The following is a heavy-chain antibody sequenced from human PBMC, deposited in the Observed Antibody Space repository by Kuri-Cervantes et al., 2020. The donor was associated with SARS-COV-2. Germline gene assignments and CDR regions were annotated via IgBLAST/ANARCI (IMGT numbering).Heavy chain of an antibody. V-gene: IGHV4-39*07. CDR1: GGSVSSSPYS. CDR2: IYHSGST. CDR3: ARAAGDQGEYYYYYYMDV. D-gene: IGHD7-27*01. J-gene: IGHJ6*03. Sequence: SETLSLTCTLSGGSVSSSPYSWGWIRQPPGKGLEWIGSIYHSGSTYYNPSLKSRVTISVDTSKNQFSLKLSSVTAADTAVYYCARAAGDQGEYYYYYYMDVWGKGTTVTVSS.